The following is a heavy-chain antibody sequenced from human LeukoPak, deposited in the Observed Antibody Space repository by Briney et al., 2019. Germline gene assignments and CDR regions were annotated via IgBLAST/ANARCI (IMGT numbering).Heavy chain of an antibody. Sequence: ASVKVSCKASGDTFSSYGISWVRQAPGQGLEWMGWISAYNGNINYIEKFQGRVTMTTDTSTSTAYMELRSLRSDDTAVYYCAREHGSGTYYNPVGFDYWGQGTLVTVSS. CDR1: GDTFSSYG. CDR3: AREHGSGTYYNPVGFDY. V-gene: IGHV1-18*04. D-gene: IGHD3-10*01. CDR2: ISAYNGNI. J-gene: IGHJ4*02.